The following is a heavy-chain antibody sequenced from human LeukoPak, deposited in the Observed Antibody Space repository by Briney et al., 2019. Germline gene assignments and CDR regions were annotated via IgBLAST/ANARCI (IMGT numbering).Heavy chain of an antibody. V-gene: IGHV3-30*18. J-gene: IGHJ4*02. CDR2: VSFDGSNQ. Sequence: PGGSLRLSCAASGFTFSDHHMDWVRQAPGKGLEWVAVVSFDGSNQYYADSVKGRFTISRDNSKNTVSLQMNSLRAEDTAVFFCAKGIYGDHYFDYWGQGTPVTVSS. CDR1: GFTFSDHH. D-gene: IGHD4-17*01. CDR3: AKGIYGDHYFDY.